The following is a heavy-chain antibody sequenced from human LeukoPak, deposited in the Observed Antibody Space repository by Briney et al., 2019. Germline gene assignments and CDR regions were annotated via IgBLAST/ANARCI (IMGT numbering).Heavy chain of an antibody. CDR1: GVSITTSSYY. V-gene: IGHV4-39*01. D-gene: IGHD3-3*01. J-gene: IGHJ4*02. CDR3: ATQSASSPLKY. CDR2: LYYGGRT. Sequence: SETLSLTCTVSGVSITTSSYYWGWIRQPPGQRLEWIASLYYGGRTFYNPSLEHRVSISVDTSQNQYFLDVRSVTAADTAVYYCATQSASSPLKYWGQGNLVTVSS.